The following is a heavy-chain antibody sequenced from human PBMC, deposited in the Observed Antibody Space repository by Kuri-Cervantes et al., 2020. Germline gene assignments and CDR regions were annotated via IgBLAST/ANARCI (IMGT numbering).Heavy chain of an antibody. CDR3: ARDPATYCGGDCYSFGAFDI. V-gene: IGHV3-23*01. Sequence: GESLKSSCAASGFTFSSYAMSWVRQAPGKGLKWVSAISGSGGSTYYADSVKGRFTISRDNSKNTLYLQMNSLRPEDTAVYYCARDPATYCGGDCYSFGAFDIWGQGTMVTVSS. CDR1: GFTFSSYA. D-gene: IGHD2-21*02. CDR2: ISGSGGST. J-gene: IGHJ3*02.